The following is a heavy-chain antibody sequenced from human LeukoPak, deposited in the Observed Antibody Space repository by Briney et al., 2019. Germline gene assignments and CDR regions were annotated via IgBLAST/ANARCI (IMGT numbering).Heavy chain of an antibody. CDR1: GFTFSDYY. V-gene: IGHV3-11*04. CDR3: ARVATVTSVDY. D-gene: IGHD4-17*01. Sequence: GRSLRLSCAASGFTFSDYYMSWIRQAPGRGLEWVSYISSSGSTIYYADSVKGRFTISRDNAKNSLYLQMNSLRAEDTAVYYCARVATVTSVDYWGQGTLVTVSS. J-gene: IGHJ4*02. CDR2: ISSSGSTI.